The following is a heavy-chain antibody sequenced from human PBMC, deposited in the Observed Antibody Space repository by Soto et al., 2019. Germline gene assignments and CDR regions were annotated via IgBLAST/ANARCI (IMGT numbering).Heavy chain of an antibody. CDR3: ARGGGIVVVTAPSDH. CDR2: INPSGGYT. D-gene: IGHD2-21*02. CDR1: GYTFTSYY. Sequence: QVQLVQSGAEVKKPGASVKVSCKASGYTFTSYYMNWVRQAPGQGLEWLGIINPSGGYTTYAQRFLVRGTMTSDTYTSTSHLELGSLTSEDTAVYYCARGGGIVVVTAPSDHWGQGTLVTVSS. J-gene: IGHJ4*02. V-gene: IGHV1-46*03.